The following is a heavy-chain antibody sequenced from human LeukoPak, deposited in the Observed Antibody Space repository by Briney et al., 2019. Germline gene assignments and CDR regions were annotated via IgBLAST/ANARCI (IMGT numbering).Heavy chain of an antibody. D-gene: IGHD1-26*01. CDR1: GYTFTGFY. J-gene: IGHJ4*02. Sequence: ASVKVSCKASGYTFTGFYMHWVRQAPGQGLEWMGWINPNSGGTHFAQKFLGRVTLTWDTSISTAYMELSGLRSGDTAVYYCTRDPLYTGTYYQTFDFWGQGTLVTVSS. CDR3: TRDPLYTGTYYQTFDF. V-gene: IGHV1-2*02. CDR2: INPNSGGT.